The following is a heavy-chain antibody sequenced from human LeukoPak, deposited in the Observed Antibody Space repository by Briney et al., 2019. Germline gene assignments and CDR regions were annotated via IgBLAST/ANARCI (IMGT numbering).Heavy chain of an antibody. CDR1: GYTLTSYD. V-gene: IGHV1-8*01. J-gene: IGHJ4*02. CDR3: TRETSSRYFDY. Sequence: SVKVSCKASGYTLTSYDINWVRQATGQGLEWMGWMNPNSGRTGYAQNFQGRITITRNASISTAYMELSSLRSEDTAVYYCTRETSSRYFDYWGQGTLVTVSS. CDR2: MNPNSGRT.